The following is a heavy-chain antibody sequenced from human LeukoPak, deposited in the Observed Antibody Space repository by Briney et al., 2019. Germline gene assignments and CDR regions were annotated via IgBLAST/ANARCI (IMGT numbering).Heavy chain of an antibody. CDR2: IKADGSVV. Sequence: PGGSLRLSCAASRFTISDYYMSWVRQAPGKGLEWVANIKADGSVVNYVDTVGGRFTISRDNAKNSLYLQLNSLRAEDTGTYYCAKTHYDLLDVWGQGTTVTVSS. J-gene: IGHJ6*02. D-gene: IGHD5-12*01. CDR1: RFTISDYY. CDR3: AKTHYDLLDV. V-gene: IGHV3-7*03.